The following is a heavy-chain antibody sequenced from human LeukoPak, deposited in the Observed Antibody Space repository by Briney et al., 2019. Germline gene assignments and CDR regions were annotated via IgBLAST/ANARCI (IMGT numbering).Heavy chain of an antibody. J-gene: IGHJ6*02. Sequence: GGSLRLSCTASGFTSGDYAMSWFRQAPGKGLEWVGFIRSKAYGGTTEYAASVKGRFTISRDDSKSIAYLQMNSLKTEDTAVYYCTRVRAYCGGDCYDYYYYYGMDVWGQGTTVTVSS. CDR2: IRSKAYGGTT. CDR3: TRVRAYCGGDCYDYYYYYGMDV. CDR1: GFTSGDYA. D-gene: IGHD2-21*02. V-gene: IGHV3-49*03.